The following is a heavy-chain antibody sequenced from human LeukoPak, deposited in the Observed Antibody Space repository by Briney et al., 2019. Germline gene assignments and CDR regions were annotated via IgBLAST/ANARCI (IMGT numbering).Heavy chain of an antibody. V-gene: IGHV4-34*01. CDR3: ARGKATGNSSGWHYYYYYGMDV. Sequence: SETLSLTCAVYGGSFSGYYWSWIRQPPGKGLEWIGEINHSGSTNYNPSLKSRVTISVDTSKNQFSLKLSSVTAAATAVYYCARGKATGNSSGWHYYYYYGMDVWGQGTTVTASS. J-gene: IGHJ6*02. CDR2: INHSGST. CDR1: GGSFSGYY. D-gene: IGHD6-19*01.